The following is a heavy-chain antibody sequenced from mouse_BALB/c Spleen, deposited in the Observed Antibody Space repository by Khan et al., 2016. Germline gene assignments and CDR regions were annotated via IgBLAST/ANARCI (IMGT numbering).Heavy chain of an antibody. CDR3: AGSRWDYFDY. J-gene: IGHJ2*01. CDR2: INPSSGYT. CDR1: GYIFTTYL. D-gene: IGHD1-1*02. V-gene: IGHV1-4*02. Sequence: QIQLQQSAAELARPGASVKMSCKASGYIFTTYLMYWVKQRHGKGLEWIGHINPSSGYTDYNQKFKDKTTLTADKSSSTAYMQLASLTSEDSAVFYCAGSRWDYFDYWGQGTTLTVSS.